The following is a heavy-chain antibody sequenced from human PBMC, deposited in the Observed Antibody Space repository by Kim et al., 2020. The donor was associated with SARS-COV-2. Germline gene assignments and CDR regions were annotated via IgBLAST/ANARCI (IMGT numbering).Heavy chain of an antibody. CDR1: GFTFDDYA. D-gene: IGHD2-2*01. CDR2: ISGDGGST. J-gene: IGHJ6*02. Sequence: GGSLRLSCAASGFTFDDYAMHWVRQAPGKGLEWVSLISGDGGSTYYADSVKGRFTISRDNSKNSLYLQMNSLRTEDTALYYCAKDIREIIVVVPAAYYYYGMDVWGQGTTVTVSS. V-gene: IGHV3-43*02. CDR3: AKDIREIIVVVPAAYYYYGMDV.